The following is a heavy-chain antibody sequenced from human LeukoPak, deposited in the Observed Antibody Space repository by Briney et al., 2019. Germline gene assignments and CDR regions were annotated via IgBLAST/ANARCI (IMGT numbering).Heavy chain of an antibody. V-gene: IGHV3-23*01. J-gene: IGHJ1*01. CDR3: AKGRGDWTPGNYLQH. CDR1: GFPLRNYA. CDR2: ISGNSDRI. Sequence: PGGSLRLSCAVSGFPLRNYAMNWVRQAPGKGLEWVSAISGNSDRIYYADSVRGRFTISRDNFQNTVSLQMNSLRADDTAVYFCAKGRGDWTPGNYLQHWGQGTLVAVSS. D-gene: IGHD2-21*02.